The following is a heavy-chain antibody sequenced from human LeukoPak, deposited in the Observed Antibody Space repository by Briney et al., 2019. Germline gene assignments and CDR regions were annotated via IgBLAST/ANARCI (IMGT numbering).Heavy chain of an antibody. CDR3: AKDHSSGWYSEPYFDY. D-gene: IGHD6-19*01. CDR1: GFTFSSYG. CDR2: ISYDGSNK. Sequence: PGRPLRLSCAASGFTFSSYGMHWVRQAPGKGLEWVAVISYDGSNKYYADSVKGRFTISRDNSKNTLYLQMNSLRAEDTAVYYCAKDHSSGWYSEPYFDYWGQGTLVTVSS. V-gene: IGHV3-30*18. J-gene: IGHJ4*02.